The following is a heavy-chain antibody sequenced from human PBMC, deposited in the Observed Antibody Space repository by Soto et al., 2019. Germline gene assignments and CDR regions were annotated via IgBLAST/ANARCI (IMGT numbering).Heavy chain of an antibody. V-gene: IGHV3-48*02. J-gene: IGHJ5*02. CDR3: ARATVLRGRFDP. D-gene: IGHD5-12*01. Sequence: EVQLVESGGGLVQPGGSLRLSCAASGFTFSSYSMNWVRQAPGKGLEWVSYISSSSSTKYYADSVKGRFTISRDNAKNSLYLHMDSLRDEDTAVYYCARATVLRGRFDPWGQGTLVTVSS. CDR2: ISSSSSTK. CDR1: GFTFSSYS.